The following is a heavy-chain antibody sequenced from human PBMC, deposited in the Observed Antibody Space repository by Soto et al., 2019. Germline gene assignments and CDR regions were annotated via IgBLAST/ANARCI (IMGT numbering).Heavy chain of an antibody. CDR2: TIPMFGTT. CDR3: TRCGIRYHSIGFYLGIDGMDV. J-gene: IGHJ6*02. D-gene: IGHD3-22*01. V-gene: IGHV1-69*12. CDR1: GGTFNNYA. Sequence: QVQLVQSGAEVKKPESSVRVSCKASGGTFNNYAITWVRQAPGQGLEWMGGTIPMFGTTNYAEKFQGRVTITAAESTNTAYMELSSLRSEDTAVYYCTRCGIRYHSIGFYLGIDGMDVWGQGTTVIVSS.